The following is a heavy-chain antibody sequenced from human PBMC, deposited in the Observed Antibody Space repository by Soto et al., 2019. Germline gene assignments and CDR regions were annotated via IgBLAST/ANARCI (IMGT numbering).Heavy chain of an antibody. V-gene: IGHV3-30*03. D-gene: IGHD6-19*01. Sequence: PWGSLRLSCAASGFTFRSYAMHWVRQAPGKGLEWVAVISYDESDKYYADSLKGRFTISRDNSKNTLYLQMNSLRGEDTAVYYCARDLSVAGPDYWGQGTLVTVSS. CDR3: ARDLSVAGPDY. CDR1: GFTFRSYA. CDR2: ISYDESDK. J-gene: IGHJ4*02.